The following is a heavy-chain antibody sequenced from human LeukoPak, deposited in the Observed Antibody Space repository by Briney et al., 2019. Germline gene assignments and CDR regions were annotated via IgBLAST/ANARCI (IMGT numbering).Heavy chain of an antibody. CDR3: ARDDSNDYVWGSYRYRALPDY. J-gene: IGHJ4*02. CDR1: GYTFTSYG. Sequence: ASVKVSCKASGYTFTSYGISWVRQAPGQGLEWMGWISAYNGNTSYAQKLQGRVTMTTDTSTSTAYMELRSLRSDDTAVYYRARDDSNDYVWGSYRYRALPDYWGQGTLVTVSS. D-gene: IGHD3-16*02. V-gene: IGHV1-18*01. CDR2: ISAYNGNT.